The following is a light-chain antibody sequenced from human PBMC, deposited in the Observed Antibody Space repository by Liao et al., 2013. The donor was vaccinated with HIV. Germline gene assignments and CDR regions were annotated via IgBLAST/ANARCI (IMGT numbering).Light chain of an antibody. V-gene: IGLV3-21*04. CDR1: DIGSEP. CDR2: SNS. CDR3: QVWDSRGDWV. Sequence: SYVLSQPPSVSVAPGKTAKITCGGDDIGSEPVHWYQQKPGQAPVLVIYSNSDRASGIPARFSGSNSGDTATLTISRVEVGDEADYYCQVWDSRGDWVFGGGTKLNVL. J-gene: IGLJ3*02.